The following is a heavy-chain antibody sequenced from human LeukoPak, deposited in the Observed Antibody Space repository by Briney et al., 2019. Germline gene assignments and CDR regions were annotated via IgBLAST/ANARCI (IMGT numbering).Heavy chain of an antibody. V-gene: IGHV3-23*01. D-gene: IGHD3-10*01. Sequence: GGSLRLSCAASGFSVVTSPMSWLRQSPGKGLEWVSAFLNRGGDTYYADSVEGRFTISRDTSKNLLYLQMSSLRAEDTAVYYCAKDGYGSGSYSQYFDSWGQGTLVTVSS. CDR1: GFSVVTSP. CDR2: FLNRGGDT. CDR3: AKDGYGSGSYSQYFDS. J-gene: IGHJ4*02.